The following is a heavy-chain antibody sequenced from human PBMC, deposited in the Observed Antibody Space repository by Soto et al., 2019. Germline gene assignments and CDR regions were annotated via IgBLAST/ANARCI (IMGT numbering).Heavy chain of an antibody. J-gene: IGHJ6*02. V-gene: IGHV1-18*04. CDR1: GYTFTSYG. CDR3: ARDHYDFWSGYLSLYVYYGMDV. Sequence: SVKVSCKASGYTFTSYGISWVRQAPVQGLEWMGWISAYNGNTNYAQKLQGRVTMTTDTSTSTAYMELRSLRSDETAVYYCARDHYDFWSGYLSLYVYYGMDVWGQGTTVTVSS. D-gene: IGHD3-3*01. CDR2: ISAYNGNT.